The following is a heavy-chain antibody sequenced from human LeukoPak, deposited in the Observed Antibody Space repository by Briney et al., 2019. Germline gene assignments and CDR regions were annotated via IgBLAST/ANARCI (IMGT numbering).Heavy chain of an antibody. Sequence: SETLSLTCTVSGGSINNYYWSWIRQPPGKGLEWIGYIFNSGGTNYNPPLKSRVAISIDTSKNQFSLKVYSVTAADTAVYYCARGAQLSRHYYYYMDVWGKGTTVTVSS. J-gene: IGHJ6*03. CDR2: IFNSGGT. CDR3: ARGAQLSRHYYYYMDV. CDR1: GGSINNYY. V-gene: IGHV4-59*01. D-gene: IGHD6-6*01.